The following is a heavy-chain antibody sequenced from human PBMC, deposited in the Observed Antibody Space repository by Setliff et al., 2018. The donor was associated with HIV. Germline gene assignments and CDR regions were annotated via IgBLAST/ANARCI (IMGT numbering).Heavy chain of an antibody. V-gene: IGHV4-4*02. D-gene: IGHD3-22*01. Sequence: PSETLSLTCAVSGGSISSNHWWSWVRQPPGKGLEWIGEMHHSGSNNYNPSLQSRVTISVDKSKSQFSLKLNSVTAADTAVYYCGGNGYYSIDYWGQ. CDR3: GGNGYYSIDY. J-gene: IGHJ4*02. CDR2: MHHSGSN. CDR1: GGSISSNHW.